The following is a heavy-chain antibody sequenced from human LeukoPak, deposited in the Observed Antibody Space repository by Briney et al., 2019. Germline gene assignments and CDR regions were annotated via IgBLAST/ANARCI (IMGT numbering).Heavy chain of an antibody. CDR3: AKVSTIFGVVIRPSYFDY. D-gene: IGHD3-3*01. V-gene: IGHV3-23*01. J-gene: IGHJ4*02. Sequence: GGSLRLSCAASGFTFSSYAMSWVRQAPGKGLEWVSAISGSGGSTYYADSVKGRFTISRDNSKNTLYLQMNSLRAEDTAVYYCAKVSTIFGVVIRPSYFDYWGQGTLVTVSS. CDR1: GFTFSSYA. CDR2: ISGSGGST.